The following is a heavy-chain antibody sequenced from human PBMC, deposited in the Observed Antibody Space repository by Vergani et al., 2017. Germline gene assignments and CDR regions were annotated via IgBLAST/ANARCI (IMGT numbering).Heavy chain of an antibody. Sequence: QSQLVQSGDEVKKPGASVKVSCKASGYTFTSYGISWVRQAPGQGLEWMGWISAYNGNTNYAQKLQGRVTMTTDTSTSTAYMELRSLRSDDTAVYYCARISLRRIRDYYFDYWGQGTLVTVSS. CDR1: GYTFTSYG. CDR2: ISAYNGNT. CDR3: ARISLRRIRDYYFDY. V-gene: IGHV1-18*01. J-gene: IGHJ4*02. D-gene: IGHD2-15*01.